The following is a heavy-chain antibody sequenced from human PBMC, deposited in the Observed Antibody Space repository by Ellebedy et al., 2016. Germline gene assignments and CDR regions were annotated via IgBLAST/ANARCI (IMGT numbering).Heavy chain of an antibody. CDR2: IVVGSGYT. Sequence: ASVKVSCKASGYTFNTYAISWVRQVPGQRLEWIGWIVVGSGYTNYAQTFQERVTVTTDMSTNTADMELSSLKSDDTAVYYCAATPNLDWSRYYYYYGVDVWGQGTTVTVSS. CDR3: AATPNLDWSRYYYYYGVDV. V-gene: IGHV1-58*02. CDR1: GYTFNTYA. D-gene: IGHD3-9*01. J-gene: IGHJ6*02.